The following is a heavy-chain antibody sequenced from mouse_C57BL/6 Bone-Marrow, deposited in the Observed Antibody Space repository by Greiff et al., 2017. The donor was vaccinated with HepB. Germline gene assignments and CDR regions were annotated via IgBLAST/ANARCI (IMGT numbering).Heavy chain of an antibody. CDR2: INPNNGGT. Sequence: EVQLQQSGPELVKPGASVKIPCKASGYTFTDYNMDWVKQSHGKSLEWIGDINPNNGGTIYNQKFKGKATLTVDKSSSTAYMELRSLTSEDTAVYYCARYDYGSSPAWFAYWGQGTLVTVSA. D-gene: IGHD1-1*01. V-gene: IGHV1-18*01. J-gene: IGHJ3*01. CDR3: ARYDYGSSPAWFAY. CDR1: GYTFTDYN.